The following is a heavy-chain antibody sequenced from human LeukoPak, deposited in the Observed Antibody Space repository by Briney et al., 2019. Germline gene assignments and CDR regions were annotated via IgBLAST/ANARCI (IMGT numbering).Heavy chain of an antibody. CDR3: ARPVAGTRSSDDAFDI. D-gene: IGHD6-19*01. V-gene: IGHV4-38-2*02. CDR2: IYHSGST. J-gene: IGHJ3*02. Sequence: SETLSLTCTVSGYSISSGYYWGWIRQPPGKGLEWIGSIYHSGSTYYNPSLKSRVTISVDTSKNQFSLKLSSVTAADTAVYYCARPVAGTRSSDDAFDIWGQGTMVTVSS. CDR1: GYSISSGYY.